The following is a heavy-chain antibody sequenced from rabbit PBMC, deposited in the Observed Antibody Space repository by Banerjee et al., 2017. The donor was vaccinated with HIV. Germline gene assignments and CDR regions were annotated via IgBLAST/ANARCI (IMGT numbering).Heavy chain of an antibody. Sequence: QSLEESGGDLVKPGASLTLTCTASGADFSSGYWIWWVRQAPGKGLEWIGCIAGGGSDSTHYASWAKGRFTISKTSSTTVTLRPPSLTAADTATYFCARGSAYAGAGYALWGPGTLVTVS. CDR2: IAGGGSDST. D-gene: IGHD4-2*01. CDR1: GADFSSGYW. V-gene: IGHV1S40*01. J-gene: IGHJ4*01. CDR3: ARGSAYAGAGYAL.